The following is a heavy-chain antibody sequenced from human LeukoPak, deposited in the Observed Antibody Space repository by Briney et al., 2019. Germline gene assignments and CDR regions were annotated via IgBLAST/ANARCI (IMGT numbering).Heavy chain of an antibody. J-gene: IGHJ4*02. V-gene: IGHV4-34*01. CDR3: ARRPTRGWYSSGWYDY. D-gene: IGHD6-19*01. Sequence: PSETLSLTCAVYGGSFSGYYWSWIRQPPGKGLEWIGEINRSGSTNYNPSLKSRVTISVDTSKNQFSLRLSSVTAADTAVYYCARRPTRGWYSSGWYDYWGQGTLVTVSS. CDR1: GGSFSGYY. CDR2: INRSGST.